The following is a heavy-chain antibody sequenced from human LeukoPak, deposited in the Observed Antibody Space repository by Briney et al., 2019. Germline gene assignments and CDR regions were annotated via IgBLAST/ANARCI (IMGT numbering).Heavy chain of an antibody. D-gene: IGHD1-26*01. Sequence: KPSETLSLTCTVSGGSISSGRYYWRWIRQPAGKGLEWIGRIYTSGSITYTSSLKSRVTISLDTSKNHISLRLSSVTAADTAVYYCARDREVGATGYYFDYWGQGTLVTVSS. J-gene: IGHJ4*02. CDR1: GGSISSGRYY. CDR2: IYTSGSI. CDR3: ARDREVGATGYYFDY. V-gene: IGHV4-61*02.